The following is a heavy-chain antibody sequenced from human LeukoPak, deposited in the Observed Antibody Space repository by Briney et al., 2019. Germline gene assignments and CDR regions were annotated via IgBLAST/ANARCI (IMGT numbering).Heavy chain of an antibody. Sequence: GQSLRLSCAASGLTFRNHAIHWVPQAPGKGLEWVTVISHDGGNDYYSDSVKGRFTISRDNSRNTVFLQMNSLRPGDTAVYYCVESPAYYNMDVWGKGTTVTVSS. D-gene: IGHD3-3*01. CDR3: VESPAYYNMDV. J-gene: IGHJ6*03. V-gene: IGHV3-30*04. CDR2: ISHDGGND. CDR1: GLTFRNHA.